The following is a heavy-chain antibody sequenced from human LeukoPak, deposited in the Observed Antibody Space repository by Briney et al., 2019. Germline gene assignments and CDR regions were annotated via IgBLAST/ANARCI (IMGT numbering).Heavy chain of an antibody. Sequence: PGGSLRLSCAASGFTFSSYAMSWVRQAPGKGLEWVSAISGSGGSTYYADSVKGRFTISRDNSKNTLYLQMNSLRAEDTAVYYCAKEKHSSSWYFYYMDVWGKGTTVTVSS. CDR2: ISGSGGST. CDR3: AKEKHSSSWYFYYMDV. D-gene: IGHD6-13*01. V-gene: IGHV3-23*01. J-gene: IGHJ6*03. CDR1: GFTFSSYA.